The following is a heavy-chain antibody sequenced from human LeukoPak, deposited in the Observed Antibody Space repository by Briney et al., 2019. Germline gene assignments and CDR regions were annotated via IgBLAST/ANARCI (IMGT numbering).Heavy chain of an antibody. D-gene: IGHD6-6*01. CDR2: ISAYNGNT. CDR3: ATGQLVLYDY. CDR1: GCTFTSYG. J-gene: IGHJ4*02. V-gene: IGHV1-18*01. Sequence: ASVKVSCKASGCTFTSYGISWVRQAPGQGLEWMGWISAYNGNTDYAQKLQGRVTMTEDTSTDTAYMELSSLRSEDTAVYYCATGQLVLYDYWGQGTLVTVSS.